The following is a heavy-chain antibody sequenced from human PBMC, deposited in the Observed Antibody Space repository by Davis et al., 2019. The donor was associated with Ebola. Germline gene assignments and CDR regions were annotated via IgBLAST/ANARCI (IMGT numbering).Heavy chain of an antibody. J-gene: IGHJ4*02. CDR2: IVGSSSSTI. CDR1: GFTFSHYS. Sequence: PGGSLRLSCAASGFTFSHYSMNWVRQAPGKGLEWVSYIVGSSSSTIYFADSVKGRFTISRDNSKNTLYLQMNGLRAEDTAVYYCAKREPSTPPYWGQGTLVTVSS. V-gene: IGHV3-48*01. CDR3: AKREPSTPPY. D-gene: IGHD1-26*01.